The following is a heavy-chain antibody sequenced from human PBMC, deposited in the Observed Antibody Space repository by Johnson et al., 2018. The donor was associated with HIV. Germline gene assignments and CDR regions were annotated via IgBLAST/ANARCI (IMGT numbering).Heavy chain of an antibody. V-gene: IGHV3-15*01. J-gene: IGHJ3*02. D-gene: IGHD3-10*01. CDR3: TTMSALWFGDIHVFGDGFDI. CDR2: VKSKTDGGTI. Sequence: VQLVESGGGLVQPGRSLRLSCVASGFIVSSNYMSWVRQAPGKGLEWVGRVKSKTDGGTIDYAAAVKGRFIISRDDSKNTLYLQMNGLKTEDTAMYYCTTMSALWFGDIHVFGDGFDIWGQGTMVTVSS. CDR1: GFIVSSNY.